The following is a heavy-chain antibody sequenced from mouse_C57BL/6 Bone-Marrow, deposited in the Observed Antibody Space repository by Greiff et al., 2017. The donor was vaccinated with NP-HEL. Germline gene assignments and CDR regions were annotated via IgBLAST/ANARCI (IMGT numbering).Heavy chain of an antibody. D-gene: IGHD1-1*01. CDR1: GYTFTDYY. CDR3: YGSSHYYAMDY. J-gene: IGHJ4*01. V-gene: IGHV1-26*01. Sequence: EVQLQQSGPELVKPGASVKISCKASGYTFTDYYMNWVKQSHGKSLEWIGDINPNNGGTSYNQKFKGKATLTVDKSSSTAYMELRSLTSEDSAVYYCYGSSHYYAMDYWGQGTSVTVSS. CDR2: INPNNGGT.